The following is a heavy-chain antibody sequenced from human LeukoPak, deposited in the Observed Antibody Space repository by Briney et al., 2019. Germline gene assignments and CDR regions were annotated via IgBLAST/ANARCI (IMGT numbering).Heavy chain of an antibody. CDR3: ARGSAMARAVDY. D-gene: IGHD5-18*01. V-gene: IGHV4-59*01. CDR1: GGSISSYY. Sequence: SETLSLTCTVSGGSISSYYWSWIRQPPGKGLEWIGYIYYSGSTNYNPPLKSRVTISVETSKNQFPLKLSSVTAADTAVYYCARGSAMARAVDYXGQGTLVTVSX. CDR2: IYYSGST. J-gene: IGHJ4*02.